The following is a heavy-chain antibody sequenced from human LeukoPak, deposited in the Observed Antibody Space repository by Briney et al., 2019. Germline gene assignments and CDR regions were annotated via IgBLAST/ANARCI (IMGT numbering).Heavy chain of an antibody. V-gene: IGHV3-30-3*01. CDR3: ARDTSWDYYGSGSYLGDY. CDR2: ISYDGSNK. J-gene: IGHJ4*02. Sequence: PGGSLRLSCAASGFTFSSYAMHWVRQAPSKGLEWVAVISYDGSNKYYADSVKGRFTISRDNSKNTLYLQMNSLRAEDTAVYYCARDTSWDYYGSGSYLGDYWGQGTLVTVSS. CDR1: GFTFSSYA. D-gene: IGHD3-10*01.